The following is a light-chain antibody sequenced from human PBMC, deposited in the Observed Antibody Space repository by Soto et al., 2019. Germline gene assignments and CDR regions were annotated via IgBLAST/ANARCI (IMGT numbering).Light chain of an antibody. CDR2: RNS. J-gene: IGLJ1*01. V-gene: IGLV1-47*01. CDR1: SSNIRSNY. CDR3: AAWDDSLSGYV. Sequence: QAVVTQPPSASGTPGQRVTISCSGSSSNIRSNYVYWYHQLPGTAPKLLIYRNSLRPSGVPDRFSGSKSGTSASLAIGGLRSEDEADYFCAAWDDSLSGYVFGTGTKLTVL.